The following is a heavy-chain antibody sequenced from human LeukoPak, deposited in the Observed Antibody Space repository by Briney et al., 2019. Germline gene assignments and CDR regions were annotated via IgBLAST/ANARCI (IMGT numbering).Heavy chain of an antibody. D-gene: IGHD4-23*01. J-gene: IGHJ4*02. Sequence: SETLSLTCTVSGDSISYFYWGWIRQPPGKGLEWIGYIFYSGSTNYNPSLKSRVTISVDTSKNQFSLKLSSVTAADTAVYYCARDYGGNLGDWGQGTLVTVSS. V-gene: IGHV4-59*12. CDR1: GDSISYFY. CDR3: ARDYGGNLGD. CDR2: IFYSGST.